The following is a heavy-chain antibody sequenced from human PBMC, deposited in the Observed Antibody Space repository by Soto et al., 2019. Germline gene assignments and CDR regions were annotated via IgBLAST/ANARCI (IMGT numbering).Heavy chain of an antibody. Sequence: QITLNESGPTVVRPTETLTLTCRFSGFSLTTSGVGVGWIRHSPGKAPEWLALIYWDDVKRYSASLKSRLTITKDTSKNQVVLTVSDLDPTDTGTYYCAHRVLRTVFGLVTTTAIYFDFWGQGTPVAVSS. CDR1: GFSLTTSGVG. D-gene: IGHD3-3*01. CDR2: IYWDDVK. V-gene: IGHV2-5*02. J-gene: IGHJ4*02. CDR3: AHRVLRTVFGLVTTTAIYFDF.